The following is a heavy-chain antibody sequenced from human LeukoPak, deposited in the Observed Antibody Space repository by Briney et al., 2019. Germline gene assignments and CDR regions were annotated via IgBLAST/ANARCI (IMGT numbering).Heavy chain of an antibody. CDR2: IDHSGST. Sequence: PSETLSLTCTVSGYSISSGYYWGWIRQPPGKGLEWTGSIDHSGSTYYNPSLKSRVTISVDTSKNQFSLKLSSVTAADTAVYYCARFADSSGYYYWGIYFDYWGQGTLVTVSS. CDR1: GYSISSGYY. V-gene: IGHV4-38-2*02. CDR3: ARFADSSGYYYWGIYFDY. J-gene: IGHJ4*02. D-gene: IGHD3-22*01.